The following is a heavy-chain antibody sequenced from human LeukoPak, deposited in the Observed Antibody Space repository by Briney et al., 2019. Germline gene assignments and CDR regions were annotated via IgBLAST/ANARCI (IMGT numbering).Heavy chain of an antibody. CDR3: ARDRKDYGSGSYVY. Sequence: GASVKVSCKASGYTFTSYGISWVRQAPGQGLEWMGWISAYNGNTNYAQKLQGRVTMTTDTSTSTAYMELRSLRSDDTAVYYCARDRKDYGSGSYVYWGQGTLVTVSS. V-gene: IGHV1-18*01. CDR2: ISAYNGNT. CDR1: GYTFTSYG. D-gene: IGHD3-10*01. J-gene: IGHJ4*02.